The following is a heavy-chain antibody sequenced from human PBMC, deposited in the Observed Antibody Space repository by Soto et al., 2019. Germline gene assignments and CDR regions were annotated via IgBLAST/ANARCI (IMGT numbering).Heavy chain of an antibody. CDR1: GGSISSSSYY. V-gene: IGHV4-39*01. CDR2: IFYIGST. D-gene: IGHD3-10*01. CDR3: ASRSLLWFGDPAYYFDY. Sequence: SETLSLTCTVSGGSISSSSYYWGWIRQPPGKGLEWIGNIFYIGSTYYNPSLKSRVTISVDTSKNQISLKVPSVTAADTAVYFCASRSLLWFGDPAYYFDYWGQGTLVTVSS. J-gene: IGHJ4*02.